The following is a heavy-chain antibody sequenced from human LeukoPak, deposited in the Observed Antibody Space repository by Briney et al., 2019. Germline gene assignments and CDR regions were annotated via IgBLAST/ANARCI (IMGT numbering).Heavy chain of an antibody. CDR2: IYYSGST. D-gene: IGHD5/OR15-5a*01. Sequence: SETLSLTCTVSGGSISSSSYYWGWIRQPPGKGLEWIGSIYYSGSTYYNPSLKSRVTISVDTSKNQFSLKLSSVTAADTAVYYCARESVSSYYCMDVWGKGTTVTVSS. V-gene: IGHV4-39*07. J-gene: IGHJ6*03. CDR3: ARESVSSYYCMDV. CDR1: GGSISSSSYY.